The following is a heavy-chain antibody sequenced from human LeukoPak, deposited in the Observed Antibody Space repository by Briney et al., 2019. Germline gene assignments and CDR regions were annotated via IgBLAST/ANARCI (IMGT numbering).Heavy chain of an antibody. CDR1: GFTFSKHG. D-gene: IGHD3-10*01. V-gene: IGHV3-23*01. CDR2: ISPSGDIT. J-gene: IGHJ4*02. CDR3: AKDDAWLRFGE. Sequence: GGTLRLSCAASGFTFSKHGMNWVRQAPGKGLEWVSGISPSGDITYYADSVKGRFTISRDNSKNTLYLEVISLTAEDTAVYYCAKDDAWLRFGEWSQGTLVTVSS.